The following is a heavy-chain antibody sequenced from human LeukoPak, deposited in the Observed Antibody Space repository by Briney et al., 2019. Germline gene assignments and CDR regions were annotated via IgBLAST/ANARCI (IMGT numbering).Heavy chain of an antibody. CDR3: AELGITMIGGV. CDR1: GFTFSSYS. CDR2: ISSSSTI. D-gene: IGHD3-10*02. Sequence: GGSLRLSCAASGFTFSSYSMNWVRQAPGKGLEWVSYISSSSTIYYADSVKGRFTISRDNAKNSLYLQMNSLRAEGTAVYYCAELGITMIGGVWGKGTTVTISS. J-gene: IGHJ6*04. V-gene: IGHV3-48*04.